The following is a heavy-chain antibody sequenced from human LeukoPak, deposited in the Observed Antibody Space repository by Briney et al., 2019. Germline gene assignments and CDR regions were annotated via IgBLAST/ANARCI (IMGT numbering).Heavy chain of an antibody. CDR2: INGSGNST. Sequence: GGSLRLSCAASGFTFSSYWMSWVRQAPGKGLEWVSAINGSGNSTYYADSVQGRFTISRDNSKNTLYLQMNSLRAEDTAVYYCCDGMDVWGQGTTVAVSS. V-gene: IGHV3-23*01. J-gene: IGHJ6*02. CDR3: CDGMDV. CDR1: GFTFSSYW.